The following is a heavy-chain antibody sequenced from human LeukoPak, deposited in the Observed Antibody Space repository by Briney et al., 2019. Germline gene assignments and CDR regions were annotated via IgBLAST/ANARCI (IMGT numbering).Heavy chain of an antibody. CDR1: GGTFSSYA. CDR3: ARADILTGSDY. J-gene: IGHJ4*02. Sequence: SVKVSCKASGGTFSSYAISWVRQAPGQGLEWMGRIIPILGIANYAQKFQGRVTITADKSTSTAYMELSSLRSEDTAVYYCARADILTGSDYWGQGTLVTVSS. V-gene: IGHV1-69*04. CDR2: IIPILGIA. D-gene: IGHD3-9*01.